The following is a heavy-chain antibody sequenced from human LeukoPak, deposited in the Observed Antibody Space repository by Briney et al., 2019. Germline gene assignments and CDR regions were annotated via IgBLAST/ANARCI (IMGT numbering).Heavy chain of an antibody. Sequence: SVKVSCKASGGTFSSYAVSWVRQAPGQGLEWMGRIIPIFGTANYAQKFQGRVTITTDESTSTAYMELSSLRSDDTAVYYCARLEQQLAPTDYWGQGTLVTVSS. D-gene: IGHD6-13*01. CDR2: IIPIFGTA. J-gene: IGHJ4*02. V-gene: IGHV1-69*05. CDR3: ARLEQQLAPTDY. CDR1: GGTFSSYA.